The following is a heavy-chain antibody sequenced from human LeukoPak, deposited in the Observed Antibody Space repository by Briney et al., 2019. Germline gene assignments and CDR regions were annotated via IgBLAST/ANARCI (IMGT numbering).Heavy chain of an antibody. J-gene: IGHJ4*02. CDR2: IRYDGNNA. CDR1: GFTFSSYG. V-gene: IGHV3-30*02. CDR3: AKVTREKRGYTYGFDY. Sequence: GGSLRLSCAASGFTFSSYGMHWVRQAPGKGLEWVAFIRYDGNNAYYADSVKGRFTISRDNSKNTLYLQVDSLRPEDTAVYYCAKVTREKRGYTYGFDYWGQGTLVTVSS. D-gene: IGHD5-18*01.